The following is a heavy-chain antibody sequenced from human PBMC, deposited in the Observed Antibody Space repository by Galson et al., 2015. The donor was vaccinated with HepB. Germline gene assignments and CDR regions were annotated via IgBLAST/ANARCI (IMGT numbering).Heavy chain of an antibody. CDR1: GFTFSSYT. V-gene: IGHV3-23*01. CDR2: ISGSGGST. CDR3: AKGGGDWNRGYNWFDP. J-gene: IGHJ5*02. Sequence: SLRVSCAASGFTFSSYTMRWVRQAPGKGLEWVSAISGSGGSTYYADSVKGRFTISRDNSKNTLYLQLNRLRAEDTAVYSCAKGGGDWNRGYNWFDPWGQGTLVTVSS. D-gene: IGHD1-1*01.